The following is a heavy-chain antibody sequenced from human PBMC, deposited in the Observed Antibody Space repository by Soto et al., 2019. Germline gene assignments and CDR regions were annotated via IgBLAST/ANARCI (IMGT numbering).Heavy chain of an antibody. CDR1: GFTFSSYS. V-gene: IGHV3-21*01. D-gene: IGHD2-2*01. CDR2: ISSSSSYI. Sequence: VQLVESGGGLVKPGGSLRLSCAASGFTFSSYSMNWVRQAPGQGLEWVSSISSSSSYIYYADSVKGRFTISRDNAKNSLFLQMNSLRAEDTAVYYCARGQLSYQLPLGYYYYYGMDVWGQGTTVTVSS. J-gene: IGHJ6*02. CDR3: ARGQLSYQLPLGYYYYYGMDV.